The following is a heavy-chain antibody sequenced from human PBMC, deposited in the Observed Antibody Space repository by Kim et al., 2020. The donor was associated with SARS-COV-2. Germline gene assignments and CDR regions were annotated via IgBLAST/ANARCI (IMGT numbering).Heavy chain of an antibody. J-gene: IGHJ3*01. Sequence: ASVKVSCKASGYTFTDYAIHWVRQAPGQKFEWMGWINADKGNTRYSQNLQGRVTITRDTSANSAYMELKSLRSEDTAIYYCAREGHEGGYLTWGQGTMVTVSS. CDR3: AREGHEGGYLT. V-gene: IGHV1-3*01. CDR2: INADKGNT. D-gene: IGHD3-22*01. CDR1: GYTFTDYA.